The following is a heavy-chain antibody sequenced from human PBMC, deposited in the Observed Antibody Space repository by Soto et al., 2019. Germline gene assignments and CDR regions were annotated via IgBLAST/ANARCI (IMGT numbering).Heavy chain of an antibody. J-gene: IGHJ4*02. CDR1: GGSISSGGYS. CDR2: IYHSGST. V-gene: IGHV4-30-2*01. CDR3: ARAFWGSIDY. Sequence: QLQLQESGSGLVKPSQTLSLTCAVSGGSISSGGYSWSWIRQPPGKGLEWIGYIYHSGSTYYNPSLKXXVXIXXDRSKNQFSLKLSSVTAADTAVYYCARAFWGSIDYWGQGTLVTVSS. D-gene: IGHD7-27*01.